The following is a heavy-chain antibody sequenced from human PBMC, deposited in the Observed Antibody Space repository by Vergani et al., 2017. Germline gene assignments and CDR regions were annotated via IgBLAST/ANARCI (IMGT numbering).Heavy chain of an antibody. V-gene: IGHV4-34*01. D-gene: IGHD5-18*01. Sequence: QVQLQQWGAGLLKPSETLSLTCAVYGGSFSGYYWSWIRQPPGKGLEWIGEINHSGSTNYNPSLKSRVTRSVDTSKNQFSLKLSSVTAADTAVYYCARGVDTATPDYWGQGTLVTVSS. J-gene: IGHJ4*02. CDR3: ARGVDTATPDY. CDR1: GGSFSGYY. CDR2: INHSGST.